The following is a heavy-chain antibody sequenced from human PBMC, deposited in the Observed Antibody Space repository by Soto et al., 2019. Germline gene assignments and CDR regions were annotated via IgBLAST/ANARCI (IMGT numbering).Heavy chain of an antibody. D-gene: IGHD1-20*01. CDR2: MNPNSGNT. Sequence: ASVKVSCKASGYTFTSYDINWVRQATGQGLEWMGWMNPNSGNTGYAQKFQGRVTMTRNASISTAYMELSSLRSEDTAVYYCARGPNWNDHYYYYYYGMDVWGQGTTVTVSS. V-gene: IGHV1-8*01. J-gene: IGHJ6*02. CDR1: GYTFTSYD. CDR3: ARGPNWNDHYYYYYYGMDV.